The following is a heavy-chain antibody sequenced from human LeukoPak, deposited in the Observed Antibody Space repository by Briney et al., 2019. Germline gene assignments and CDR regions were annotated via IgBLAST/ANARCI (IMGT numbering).Heavy chain of an antibody. Sequence: GGSLRLSCAASGFTFSSYSMNWVRQAPGKGLEWVSSISSSGSYIYYADSVKGRFTISRDNAKNSLYLQMNNLRAEDTAVYYCARGIVGATYGYWGQGTLVTVSS. J-gene: IGHJ4*02. CDR1: GFTFSSYS. D-gene: IGHD1-26*01. CDR2: ISSSGSYI. V-gene: IGHV3-21*01. CDR3: ARGIVGATYGY.